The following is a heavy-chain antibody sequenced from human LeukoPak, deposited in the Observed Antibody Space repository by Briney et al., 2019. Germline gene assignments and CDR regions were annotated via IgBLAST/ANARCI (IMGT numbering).Heavy chain of an antibody. CDR3: ASAPYDILTGYNYGMDV. D-gene: IGHD3-9*01. V-gene: IGHV1-18*04. CDR2: ISAYNGNT. J-gene: IGHJ6*04. CDR1: GYTFTSYG. Sequence: ASVKVSCKASGYTFTSYGIRWVRQAPGQGLEWMGWISAYNGNTNYAQKLQGRVTMTTDTSTSTAYMELRSLRSDDTAVYYCASAPYDILTGYNYGMDVWGKGTTVTVSS.